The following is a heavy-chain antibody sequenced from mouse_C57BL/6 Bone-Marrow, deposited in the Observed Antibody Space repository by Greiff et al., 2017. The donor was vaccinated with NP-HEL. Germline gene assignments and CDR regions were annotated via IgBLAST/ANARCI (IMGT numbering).Heavy chain of an antibody. V-gene: IGHV14-2*01. Sequence: VQLKESGAELVKPGASVKLSCTASGFNITDYYMHWVKQRPEQGLEWIGRIDPEDGETKYAPKFQGKATLTADTSSNPAYLQLSSLTAEDTAVYDCATRGHARDYWGQGTSVTVSS. D-gene: IGHD3-3*01. J-gene: IGHJ4*01. CDR3: ATRGHARDY. CDR2: IDPEDGET. CDR1: GFNITDYY.